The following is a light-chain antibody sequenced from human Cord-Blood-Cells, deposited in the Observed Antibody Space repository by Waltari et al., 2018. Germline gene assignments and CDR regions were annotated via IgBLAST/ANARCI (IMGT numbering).Light chain of an antibody. V-gene: IGKV1-39*01. Sequence: DIQMTQSPSSMSASVGARVTITCRASQSISSYLNWYQQKPGKAPKLLIYAASSLQSVVPSMFSGSGAGTDFSLTISSRQAEDFASYYCQQSYSTPYTLVQVTKLK. CDR3: QQSYSTPYT. CDR1: QSISSY. J-gene: IGKJ2*01. CDR2: AAS.